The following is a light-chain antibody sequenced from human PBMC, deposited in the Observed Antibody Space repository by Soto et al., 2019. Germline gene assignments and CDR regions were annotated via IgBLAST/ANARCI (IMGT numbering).Light chain of an antibody. J-gene: IGLJ3*02. Sequence: QSALTQPASVSGSPGQSITISCTGTSSDVGGYNYVSWYQQHPGKAPKLMIYEVSNRPSGVSNRFSGSKSGNTASLTISGLQDEDEADYYCSSYISSSTFVVFGGGTKITVL. CDR2: EVS. CDR3: SSYISSSTFVV. CDR1: SSDVGGYNY. V-gene: IGLV2-14*01.